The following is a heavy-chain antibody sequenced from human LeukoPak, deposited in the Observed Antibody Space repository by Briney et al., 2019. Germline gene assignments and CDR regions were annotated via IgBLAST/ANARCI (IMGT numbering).Heavy chain of an antibody. V-gene: IGHV1-18*01. D-gene: IGHD3-3*01. CDR1: GYTFTSYG. CDR3: ARDMRFLEWLSRPIDY. CDR2: ISAYNGNT. Sequence: ASVKVSCKASGYTFTSYGISLVRQAPGQGLEWMGWISAYNGNTNYAQKLQGRVTMTTDTSTSTAYMELRSLRSDDTAVYYCARDMRFLEWLSRPIDYWGQGTLVTVSS. J-gene: IGHJ4*02.